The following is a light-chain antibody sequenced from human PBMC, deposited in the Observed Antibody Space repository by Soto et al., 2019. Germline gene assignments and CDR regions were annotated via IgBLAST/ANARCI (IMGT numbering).Light chain of an antibody. CDR2: GAS. CDR1: QSVSTN. V-gene: IGKV3-15*01. Sequence: EIVMTDSPDTLSVSQWERVTLSRRASQSVSTNLAWYQQKPGQAPRLLISGASTRATGIPARFSGSGSETEFTLTISSLQSEDFGAYHCQQYHKWPPITFGQATRLEIK. CDR3: QQYHKWPPIT. J-gene: IGKJ5*01.